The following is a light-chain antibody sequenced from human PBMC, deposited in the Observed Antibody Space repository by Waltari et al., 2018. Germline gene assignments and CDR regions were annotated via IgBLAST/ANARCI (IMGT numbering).Light chain of an antibody. Sequence: DIQMTQSPFTLSASVGDRVTITCRASQSISGGLAWYQQKPGKAPKLLIFRASSVESGVPSRFSGSGSGSEFTLSISSLQPDDFATYFCQQYSEYPYTFGQGTKLEIK. V-gene: IGKV1-5*03. CDR2: RAS. CDR1: QSISGG. J-gene: IGKJ2*01. CDR3: QQYSEYPYT.